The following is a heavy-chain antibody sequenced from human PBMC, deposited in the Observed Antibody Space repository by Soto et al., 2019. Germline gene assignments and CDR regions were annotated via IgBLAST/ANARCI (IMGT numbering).Heavy chain of an antibody. CDR1: GFSFSDYA. CDR2: ISSNGGST. CDR3: ARAYSSAWYYFDY. Sequence: PGGSLRLSCAASGFSFSDYAMHWVRQAPGKGLEYVSAISSNGGSTYIANSMKGRFTISRDNSKNTLSLQMDSLTAEDMAVYYCARAYSSAWYYFDYWGQGALVTVSS. D-gene: IGHD6-13*01. V-gene: IGHV3-64*01. J-gene: IGHJ4*02.